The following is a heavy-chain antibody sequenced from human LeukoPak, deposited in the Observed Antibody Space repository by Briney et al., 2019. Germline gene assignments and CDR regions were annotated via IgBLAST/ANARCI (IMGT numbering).Heavy chain of an antibody. CDR1: EFTFSTYW. CDR3: ARWKPRSDALDV. D-gene: IGHD1-1*01. Sequence: PGGSLRLSCAASEFTFSTYWMHWVRQAPGKGLVWVSRINSDGSSTNYADSVKGRFTISRDNAKNSLFLQMTSLRAEDTAMYYCARWKPRSDALDVWGKGTMVMVPS. V-gene: IGHV3-74*01. J-gene: IGHJ3*01. CDR2: INSDGSST.